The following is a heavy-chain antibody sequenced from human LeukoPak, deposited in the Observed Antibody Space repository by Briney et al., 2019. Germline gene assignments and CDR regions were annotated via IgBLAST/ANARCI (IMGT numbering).Heavy chain of an antibody. D-gene: IGHD3-10*01. CDR2: ISGSGGST. CDR3: AKDLITMVRGVVKGNFDY. CDR1: GFTFSSYG. J-gene: IGHJ4*02. Sequence: GGSLRLSCAASGFTFSSYGMSWVRQAPGKGLEWVSAISGSGGSTYYADSVKGRFTISRDNSKNTLYLQMNSLRAEDTAVYYCAKDLITMVRGVVKGNFDYWGQGTLVTVSS. V-gene: IGHV3-23*01.